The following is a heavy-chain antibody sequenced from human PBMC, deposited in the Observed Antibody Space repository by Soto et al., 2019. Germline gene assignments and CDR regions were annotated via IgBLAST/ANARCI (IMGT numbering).Heavy chain of an antibody. Sequence: QVQLQESGPGLVRPSQTLSLTCRVSGGSISSSNYYWTWIRQPPGKGLEWIGYIDYSGNTYYNPSLQIRVTISVDTSENQFSLTLTSMTAADTAVYYCARELTGYRYGPGEVYWGQGTLITVSS. CDR2: IDYSGNT. J-gene: IGHJ4*02. D-gene: IGHD5-18*01. CDR3: ARELTGYRYGPGEVY. V-gene: IGHV4-30-4*01. CDR1: GGSISSSNYY.